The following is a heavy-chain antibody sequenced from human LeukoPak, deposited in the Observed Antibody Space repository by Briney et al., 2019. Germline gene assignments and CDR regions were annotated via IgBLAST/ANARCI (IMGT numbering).Heavy chain of an antibody. J-gene: IGHJ5*02. CDR2: INTNTGNP. CDR3: AREGVRDNWNDVPWFDP. V-gene: IGHV7-4-1*02. Sequence: GASVKVSCKASGYTFTSYAMNWVRQAPGQGLEWMGWINTNTGNPTYAQGFTGRFVFSLDTSVSTAYLQISSLKAEDTAVYYCAREGVRDNWNDVPWFDPWGQGTLVTVSS. D-gene: IGHD1-1*01. CDR1: GYTFTSYA.